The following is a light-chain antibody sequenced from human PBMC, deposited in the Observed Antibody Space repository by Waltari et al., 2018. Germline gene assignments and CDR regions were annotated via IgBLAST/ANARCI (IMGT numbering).Light chain of an antibody. J-gene: IGLJ2*01. Sequence: QSVLTQPPSVSAAPGQKVTISCSGTGSNIGNNFVSWYQQLTGTAPKLLIYDNNQLPPGSPDRFSGSNSGTSATLGLTGLQTGYEADYYFGTWDTDLSVVFGGGTKLTVL. V-gene: IGLV1-51*01. CDR1: GSNIGNNF. CDR2: DNN. CDR3: GTWDTDLSVV.